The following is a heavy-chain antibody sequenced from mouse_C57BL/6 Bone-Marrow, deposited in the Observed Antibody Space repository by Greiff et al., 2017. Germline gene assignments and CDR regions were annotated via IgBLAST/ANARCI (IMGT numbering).Heavy chain of an antibody. D-gene: IGHD2-5*01. Sequence: QVQLPQPGAELVKPGASVKMSCKASGYTFPSYWITWVKQRPGQGLEWIGDIYPGSGSTNYKEKFTSKATMTVDTSASTASMQLSSLTSEDSAVYYCARPYYSNYWYVDVWGTGTTVTVSS. CDR1: GYTFPSYW. CDR2: IYPGSGST. V-gene: IGHV1-55*01. CDR3: ARPYYSNYWYVDV. J-gene: IGHJ1*03.